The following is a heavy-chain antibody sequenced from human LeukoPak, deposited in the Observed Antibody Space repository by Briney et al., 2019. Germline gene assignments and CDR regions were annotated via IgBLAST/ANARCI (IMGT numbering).Heavy chain of an antibody. V-gene: IGHV4-39*07. J-gene: IGHJ4*02. D-gene: IGHD3-22*01. Sequence: SETLSLTCTVSGGSISSSSYYWGWIRQPPGKGLEWIGEINHSGSTNYNPSLKSRVTISVDTSKNQFSLKLSSVTAADTAVYYCARGPDYDSSGYYPDYWGQGILVTVSS. CDR3: ARGPDYDSSGYYPDY. CDR2: INHSGST. CDR1: GGSISSSSYY.